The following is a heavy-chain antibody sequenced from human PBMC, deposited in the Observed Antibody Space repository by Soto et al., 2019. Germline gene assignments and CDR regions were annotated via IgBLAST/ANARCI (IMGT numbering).Heavy chain of an antibody. J-gene: IGHJ6*02. D-gene: IGHD3-3*01. CDR3: ARGDFWKTRDYYYGMDV. CDR2: ISSSSSYI. V-gene: IGHV3-21*01. CDR1: GFTFSSYS. Sequence: GGSLRLSCAASGFTFSSYSMNWVRQAPGKGLEWVSSISSSSSYIYYADSVKGRFTISRDNAKNSLYLQMNSLRAEDTAVYYCARGDFWKTRDYYYGMDVWGQGTTVTVSS.